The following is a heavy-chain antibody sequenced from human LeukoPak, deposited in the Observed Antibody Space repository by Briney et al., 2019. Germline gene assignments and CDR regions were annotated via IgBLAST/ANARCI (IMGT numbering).Heavy chain of an antibody. CDR3: ARRTYYYDSSGYYSPCFDY. V-gene: IGHV4-39*01. J-gene: IGHJ4*02. CDR1: GGSISSSSYY. CDR2: IYYSGST. Sequence: SETLSLTCTVSGGSISSSSYYWGWIRQPPGKGLEWIGSIYYSGSTYYNPSLKSRVTISVDTSKNQFSLKLSSVTAADTAVYYCARRTYYYDSSGYYSPCFDYWGQGTLVTVSS. D-gene: IGHD3-22*01.